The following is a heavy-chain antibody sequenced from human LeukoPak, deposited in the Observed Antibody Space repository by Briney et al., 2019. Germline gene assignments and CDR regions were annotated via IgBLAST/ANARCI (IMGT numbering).Heavy chain of an antibody. D-gene: IGHD6-19*01. CDR2: IGTAGDT. J-gene: IGHJ2*01. Sequence: GGSLRLSCAASGFTFSSYDMHWVRQATGKGLEWVSAIGTAGDTYYPGSVKGRFTISRENAKNSLYLQMNSLRAGDTAVYYCARKGRGVAGTLPDWYFDLWGRGTLVTVSS. V-gene: IGHV3-13*01. CDR1: GFTFSSYD. CDR3: ARKGRGVAGTLPDWYFDL.